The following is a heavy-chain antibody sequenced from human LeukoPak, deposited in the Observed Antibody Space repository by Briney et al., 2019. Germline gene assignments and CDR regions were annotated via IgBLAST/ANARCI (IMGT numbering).Heavy chain of an antibody. CDR1: GGSFSGYY. CDR2: INHSGST. V-gene: IGHV4-34*01. Sequence: SETLSLTCAVDGGSFSGYYWSWIRQPPGKGLEWIGEINHSGSTNYNPSLKSRVTISVDTSKNQFSLKLSSVTAADTAVYYCARKAGYSYGRHYYYMDVWGKGTTVTVSS. D-gene: IGHD5-18*01. CDR3: ARKAGYSYGRHYYYMDV. J-gene: IGHJ6*03.